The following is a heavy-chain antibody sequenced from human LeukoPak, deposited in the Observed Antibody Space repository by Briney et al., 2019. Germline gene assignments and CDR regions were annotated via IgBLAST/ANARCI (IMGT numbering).Heavy chain of an antibody. V-gene: IGHV4-39*01. CDR3: ARTRYYYNSRSYGAPYYFDY. CDR2: IYYSGST. CDR1: GGSISSNSYY. J-gene: IGHJ4*02. D-gene: IGHD3-10*01. Sequence: SETLSLTCAVSGGSISSNSYYWGWIRQPPGKGLEWIGSIYYSGSTYYNPSLKSRVTISIDTSKNQFSLKLSSVTAADTAVYYCARTRYYYNSRSYGAPYYFDYWGQGTLVTVSS.